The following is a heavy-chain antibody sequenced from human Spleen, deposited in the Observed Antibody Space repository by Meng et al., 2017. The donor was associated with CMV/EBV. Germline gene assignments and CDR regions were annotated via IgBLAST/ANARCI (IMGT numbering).Heavy chain of an antibody. CDR1: GFTVSGNY. D-gene: IGHD3-3*01. V-gene: IGHV3-53*01. Sequence: GESLKISCAASGFTVSGNYMSWVRQAPGKGLEWVSIIYRGGTTYYADSVKGRFTISRDSSKNTLYLQMNSLRAEDTAVYYCAGLEDNNNFWSGYYVRYWGQGTLVTVS. CDR3: AGLEDNNNFWSGYYVRY. CDR2: IYRGGTT. J-gene: IGHJ4*02.